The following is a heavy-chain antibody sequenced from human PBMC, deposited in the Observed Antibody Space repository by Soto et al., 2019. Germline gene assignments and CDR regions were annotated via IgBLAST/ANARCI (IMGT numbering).Heavy chain of an antibody. CDR2: ISYDGSNK. CDR1: GFTFSSYA. J-gene: IGHJ4*02. V-gene: IGHV3-30-3*01. D-gene: IGHD1-1*01. Sequence: GGSLRLSCAASGFTFSSYAMHWVRQAPGKGLEWVAVISYDGSNKYYADSVKGRFTISRDNSKNTLYLQMNSLRAEDTAVYYCARDPRRDQEPTCDYWGQGTLVTVSS. CDR3: ARDPRRDQEPTCDY.